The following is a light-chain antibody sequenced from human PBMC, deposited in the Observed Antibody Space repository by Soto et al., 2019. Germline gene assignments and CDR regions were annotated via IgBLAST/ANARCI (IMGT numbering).Light chain of an antibody. CDR1: QSVSSSY. J-gene: IGKJ2*01. Sequence: EVVLTQSPGTLSLSPGEIATLSCRASQSVSSSYLAWYQQKPGQAPRLLIYGASSRATGIPDRFSGSGSGTDFTLTISRLEPEDFAGYYCQQYGSSPPMYTFGQGTKVDIK. CDR2: GAS. CDR3: QQYGSSPPMYT. V-gene: IGKV3-20*01.